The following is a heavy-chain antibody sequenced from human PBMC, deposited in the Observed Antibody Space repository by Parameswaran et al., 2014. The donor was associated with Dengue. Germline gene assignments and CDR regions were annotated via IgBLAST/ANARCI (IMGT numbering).Heavy chain of an antibody. J-gene: IGHJ6*02. CDR3: ARERLFAPGGAAMPGDYYYYGMDV. CDR1: GYTFTSYY. D-gene: IGHD2-2*01. CDR2: INPSGGST. V-gene: IGHV1-46*01. Sequence: ASVKVSCKASGYTFTSYYMHWVRQAPGQGLEWMGIINPSGGSTSYAQKFQGRVTMTRDTSTSTVYMELSSLRSEDTAVYYCARERLFAPGGAAMPGDYYYYGMDVWGQGTTVTVSS.